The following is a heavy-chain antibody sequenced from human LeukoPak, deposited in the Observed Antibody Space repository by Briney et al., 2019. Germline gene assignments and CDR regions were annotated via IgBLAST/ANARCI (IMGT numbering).Heavy chain of an antibody. D-gene: IGHD5-18*01. CDR1: GGTFSSYA. CDR2: IIPILGIA. Sequence: ASVKVSRKASGGTFSSYAISWVRQAPGQGLEWMGRIIPILGIANYAQKFQGRVTITADKSTSTAYMELSSLRSEDTAVYYCASDVGYSYGYAFRFDYWGQGTLVTVSS. V-gene: IGHV1-69*04. CDR3: ASDVGYSYGYAFRFDY. J-gene: IGHJ4*02.